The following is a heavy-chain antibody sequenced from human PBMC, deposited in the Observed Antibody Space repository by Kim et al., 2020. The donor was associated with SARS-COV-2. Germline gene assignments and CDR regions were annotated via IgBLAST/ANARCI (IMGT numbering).Heavy chain of an antibody. CDR3: ARGKAAAHRPIDY. CDR1: GGSFSGYY. D-gene: IGHD6-13*01. CDR2: INHSGST. Sequence: SETLSLTCAVYGGSFSGYYWSWIRQPPGKGLEWIGEINHSGSTNYNPSLKSRVTISVDTSKNQFSLKLSSVTAADTAVYYCARGKAAAHRPIDYWGQGTLVTVSS. V-gene: IGHV4-34*01. J-gene: IGHJ4*02.